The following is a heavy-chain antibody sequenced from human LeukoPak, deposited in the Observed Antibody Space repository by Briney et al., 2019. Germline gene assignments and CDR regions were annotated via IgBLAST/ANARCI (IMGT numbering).Heavy chain of an antibody. D-gene: IGHD3-10*01. CDR2: INHSGST. CDR1: GGSFSGYY. J-gene: IGHJ5*02. CDR3: PRGGYYGSGNDFRFDP. Sequence: PSETLSLTCAVYGGSFSGYYWSWIRQPPGKGLEWIGEINHSGSTNYKPSLKSRVTISVDTSKNQFSLKLSSVTAADTAVYYCPRGGYYGSGNDFRFDPWGQGTLVTVSS. V-gene: IGHV4-34*01.